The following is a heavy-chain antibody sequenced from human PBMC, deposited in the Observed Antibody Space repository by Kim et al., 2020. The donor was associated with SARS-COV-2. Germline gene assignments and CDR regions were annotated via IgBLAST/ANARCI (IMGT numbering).Heavy chain of an antibody. CDR1: GFKFSDYA. V-gene: IGHV3-9*01. D-gene: IGHD3-16*01. Sequence: GGSLRLSCVASGFKFSDYAMHWVRQVPGKGPEWVSGITWDSATIGYVDSVKGRFTISRDNAKNSLFLQMNSLTPEDTALYFCAKDMGLTTWTSLIDSWGQGTLVTVSS. CDR3: AKDMGLTTWTSLIDS. J-gene: IGHJ5*01. CDR2: ITWDSATI.